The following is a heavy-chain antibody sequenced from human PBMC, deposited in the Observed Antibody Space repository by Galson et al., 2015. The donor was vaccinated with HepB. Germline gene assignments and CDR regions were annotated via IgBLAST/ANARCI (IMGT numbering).Heavy chain of an antibody. V-gene: IGHV3-30*04. D-gene: IGHD2-8*02. CDR3: ARDGDVGTGAIYNFDY. CDR1: GFTFSSYA. CDR2: ISYDGSNK. Sequence: SLRLSCAASGFTFSSYAMHWVRQAPGKGLEWVAVISYDGSNKYYADSVKGRFTISRDNSKNTLYLQMNSLRAEDTAVYYCARDGDVGTGAIYNFDYWGQGTLVTVSS. J-gene: IGHJ4*02.